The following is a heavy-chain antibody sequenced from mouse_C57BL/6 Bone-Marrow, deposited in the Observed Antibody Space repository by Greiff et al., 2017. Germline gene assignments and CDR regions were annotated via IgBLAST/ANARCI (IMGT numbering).Heavy chain of an antibody. CDR2: INPGSGGT. V-gene: IGHV1-54*01. CDR3: ARVDYYGSSYGSSWFAY. D-gene: IGHD1-1*01. CDR1: GYAFTNYL. Sequence: QVHVKQSGAELVRPGTSVKVSCKASGYAFTNYLIEWVKQRPGQGLEWIGVINPGSGGTNYNEKFKGKATLTADKSSSTAYMQLSSLTSEDSAVYFCARVDYYGSSYGSSWFAYWGQGTLVTVSA. J-gene: IGHJ3*01.